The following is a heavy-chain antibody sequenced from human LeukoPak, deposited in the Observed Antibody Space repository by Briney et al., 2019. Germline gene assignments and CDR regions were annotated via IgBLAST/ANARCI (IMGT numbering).Heavy chain of an antibody. V-gene: IGHV1-46*01. CDR2: INPSGGST. D-gene: IGHD3-10*01. J-gene: IGHJ3*02. CDR3: ATDHKSVKWGEGGTFDI. Sequence: GASVKVSCKASGYTFTSYYMHWVRQAPGQGLEWMAIINPSGGSTSYAQKFQGRVTMTRDTSTSTVYMELSSLRSEDTAAYYCATDHKSVKWGEGGTFDIWGQGTMVTVSS. CDR1: GYTFTSYY.